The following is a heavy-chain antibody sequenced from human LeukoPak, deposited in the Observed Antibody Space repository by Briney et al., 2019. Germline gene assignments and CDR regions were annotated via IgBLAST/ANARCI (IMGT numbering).Heavy chain of an antibody. Sequence: GESLKISCKGSGYSFTSYWIGWVRQMPGKGLEWMGIIYPGDSDTRYSPSFQGQVTISADKSISTAYLQWSSLKASNTAMYYCARPRLPYYYYYGMDVWGKGTTVTVSS. J-gene: IGHJ6*04. CDR2: IYPGDSDT. CDR3: ARPRLPYYYYYGMDV. V-gene: IGHV5-51*01. CDR1: GYSFTSYW. D-gene: IGHD2-2*01.